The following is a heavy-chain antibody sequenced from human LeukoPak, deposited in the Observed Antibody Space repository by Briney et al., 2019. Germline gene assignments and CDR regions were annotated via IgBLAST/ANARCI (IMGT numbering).Heavy chain of an antibody. CDR2: IKSKGNGGTT. CDR3: AKGSCSGTSCYSDY. V-gene: IGHV3-15*01. D-gene: IGHD2-2*02. Sequence: GGSLRLSCAASRFTFSYAWMNWARQAPGKGLEWVGRIKSKGNGGTTDYAAPVKGRFTISRDDSKNTLYLQMNSLRAEDTAIYYCAKGSCSGTSCYSDYWGQGTLVTVSS. J-gene: IGHJ4*02. CDR1: RFTFSYAW.